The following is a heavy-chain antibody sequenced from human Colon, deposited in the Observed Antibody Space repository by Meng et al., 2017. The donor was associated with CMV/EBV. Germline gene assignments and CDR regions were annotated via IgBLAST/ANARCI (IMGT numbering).Heavy chain of an antibody. CDR2: VNPNNGGT. J-gene: IGHJ4*02. CDR3: VRGPWGFDH. D-gene: IGHD7-27*01. Sequence: NASSKASGYIFMHYYLHWVRQAPGQGPEWMGWVNPNNGGTDYAPKFQGRVTMTSDTSINTVYMDLRRLTSDDTAVYYCVRGPWGFDHWGQGTLVTVSS. V-gene: IGHV1-2*02. CDR1: GYIFMHYY.